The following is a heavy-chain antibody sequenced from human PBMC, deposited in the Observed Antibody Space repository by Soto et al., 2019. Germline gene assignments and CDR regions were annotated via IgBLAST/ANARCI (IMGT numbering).Heavy chain of an antibody. CDR2: INQSGST. J-gene: IGHJ4*02. D-gene: IGHD1-7*01. V-gene: IGHV4-34*01. CDR3: ASRNWNYFPFDY. Sequence: QVQLQQWGAGLLKPSETLSLTCAVYGGSFSGYYWSWIRQPPGKGLEWIGEINQSGSTNYNPSLKSRVTISVDTSKNQFSLKLSSVTAADTAVYYCASRNWNYFPFDYWGQGTLVTVSS. CDR1: GGSFSGYY.